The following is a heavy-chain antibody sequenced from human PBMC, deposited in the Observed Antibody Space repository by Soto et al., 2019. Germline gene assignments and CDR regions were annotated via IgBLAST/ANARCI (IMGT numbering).Heavy chain of an antibody. CDR3: ARDGSPKYSSSWYFDY. V-gene: IGHV6-1*01. CDR2: TYYRSKWYN. CDR1: GDSVSSNSAA. Sequence: QTLSLTCAISGDSVSSNSAAWNWIRQSPSRGLEWLGRTYYRSKWYNDYAVSVKSRITINPDTSKNQFSLQLNSVTPEDTAVYYCARDGSPKYSSSWYFDYWVQGTMVAVSA. D-gene: IGHD6-13*01. J-gene: IGHJ4*02.